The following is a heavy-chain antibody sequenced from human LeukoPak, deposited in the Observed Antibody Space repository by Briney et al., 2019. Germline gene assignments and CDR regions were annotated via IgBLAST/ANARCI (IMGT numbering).Heavy chain of an antibody. CDR1: GVTFRSYG. V-gene: IGHV3-30*03. Sequence: GGSLVLSCAASGVTFRSYGMHWVRPAPGKGLEGVALISSDGNDKLYGESERGRFTVSRDDSKSTLYLQMNSLRAEDTAVYYCTTKVIPLNSGDDYDDWGQGTLVTVSS. CDR2: ISSDGNDK. CDR3: TTKVIPLNSGDDYDD. D-gene: IGHD5-12*01. J-gene: IGHJ4*02.